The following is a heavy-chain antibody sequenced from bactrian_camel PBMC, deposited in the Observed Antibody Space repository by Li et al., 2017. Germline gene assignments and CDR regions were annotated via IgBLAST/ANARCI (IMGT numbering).Heavy chain of an antibody. CDR3: AQGAWTEVGY. J-gene: IGHJ6*01. D-gene: IGHD8*01. Sequence: VQLVESGGGLVQPGGSLRLSCAASGYTPTIGCMIWFRQAPGNEREGVAFIVRGTGRTNYADSVKGRFTISRDSAKNTLYLYMNTLKIEDTAMYYCAQGAWTEVGYWGQGTQVTVS. CDR2: IVRGTGRT. CDR1: GYTPTIGC. V-gene: IGHV3S1*01.